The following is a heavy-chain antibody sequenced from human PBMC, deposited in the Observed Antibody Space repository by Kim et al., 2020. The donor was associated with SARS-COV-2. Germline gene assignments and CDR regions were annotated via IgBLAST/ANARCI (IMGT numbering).Heavy chain of an antibody. CDR1: GFTFSDYY. D-gene: IGHD2-15*01. CDR3: ARDSRYCSGGSCYSGFSDY. V-gene: IGHV3-11*01. J-gene: IGHJ4*02. CDR2: ISSSGSTI. Sequence: GGSLRLSCAASGFTFSDYYMSWIRQAPGKGLEWVSYISSSGSTIYYADSVKGRFTISRDNAKNSLYLQMNSLRAEDTAVYYCARDSRYCSGGSCYSGFSDYWAREPWSPSPQ.